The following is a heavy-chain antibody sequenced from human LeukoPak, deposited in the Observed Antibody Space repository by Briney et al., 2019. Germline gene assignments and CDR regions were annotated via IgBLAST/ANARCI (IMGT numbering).Heavy chain of an antibody. V-gene: IGHV3-21*05. CDR1: GFTFSSYA. CDR2: ISSSSSYT. J-gene: IGHJ4*02. D-gene: IGHD5-12*01. Sequence: GGSLRLSCAASGFTFSSYAMTWVRQAPGKGLEWVSYISSSSSYTDYADSVKGRFTISRDNAKNSLNLQMNSLRAEDTAVYYCARDSGYSGYSDYWGQGTLATVSS. CDR3: ARDSGYSGYSDY.